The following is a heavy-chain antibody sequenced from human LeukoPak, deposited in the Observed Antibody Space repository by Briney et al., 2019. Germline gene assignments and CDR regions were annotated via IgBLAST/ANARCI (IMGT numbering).Heavy chain of an antibody. CDR2: ISAYNGNT. CDR1: GYTFTSYG. J-gene: IGHJ4*02. D-gene: IGHD3-10*01. V-gene: IGHV1-18*01. Sequence: ASVKVSCKASGYTFTSYGISWVRQAPGQGLEWMGWISAYNGNTNYAQKLQGRVTMTTDTSTSTAYMELRSLRSDDTAVYYCARDRYYYGSGSRRGFDYWGQGTLVTVSS. CDR3: ARDRYYYGSGSRRGFDY.